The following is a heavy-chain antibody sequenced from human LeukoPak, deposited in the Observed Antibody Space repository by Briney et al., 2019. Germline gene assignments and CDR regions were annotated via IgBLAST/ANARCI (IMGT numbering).Heavy chain of an antibody. CDR3: AKVPGSGWYQGFDY. V-gene: IGHV3-23*01. Sequence: TGGSLRLSCAASGFTFSSYAMNWVRQAPGKGLEWVSAISGSGGNAYYADSVKGRFTISRDNSKNTLYLQVNSLRAEDTAIYYCAKVPGSGWYQGFDYWGQGTLVTVSS. CDR2: ISGSGGNA. CDR1: GFTFSSYA. D-gene: IGHD6-19*01. J-gene: IGHJ4*02.